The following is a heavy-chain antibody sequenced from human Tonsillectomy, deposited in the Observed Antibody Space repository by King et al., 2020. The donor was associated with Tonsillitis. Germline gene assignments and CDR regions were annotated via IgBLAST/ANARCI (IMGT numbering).Heavy chain of an antibody. CDR1: EYTFTSYY. Sequence: VQLVQSGAEVKKPGASVKVSCKASEYTFTSYYIHWLRQAPGQGLEWMGIIHPSGGSTSNAQKFRDRGTMTRDTSTSTVQSALSGLRSEDTAVFFCAVVPNAGNPLVLCFDYWGQGTLLTVSS. D-gene: IGHD4-23*01. V-gene: IGHV1-46*01. CDR3: AVVPNAGNPLVLCFDY. J-gene: IGHJ4*02. CDR2: IHPSGGST.